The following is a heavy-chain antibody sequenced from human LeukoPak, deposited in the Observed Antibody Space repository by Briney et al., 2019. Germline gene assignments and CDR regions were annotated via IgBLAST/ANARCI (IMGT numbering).Heavy chain of an antibody. J-gene: IGHJ6*02. CDR1: GGSISSYY. D-gene: IGHD3-22*01. CDR2: IYYSGST. CDR3: ARLQLADSSGYYGGYYGMDV. Sequence: SETLSLTCTVSGGSISSYYWSWIRQPPGKGLEWIGYIYYSGSTNYNPSLKSRVTISVDTSKNQFSLKLSSVTAADTAVYYCARLQLADSSGYYGGYYGMDVWGQGTTVTVSS. V-gene: IGHV4-59*08.